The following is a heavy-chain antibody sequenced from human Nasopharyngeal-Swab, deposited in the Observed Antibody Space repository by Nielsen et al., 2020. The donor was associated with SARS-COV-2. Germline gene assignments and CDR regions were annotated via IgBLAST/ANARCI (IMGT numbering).Heavy chain of an antibody. V-gene: IGHV3-15*01. J-gene: IGHJ4*02. CDR2: IKSKTDGGTT. CDR3: GKAVAGTVDY. CDR1: GFTFSNAW. Sequence: GGSLRLSCAAPGFTFSNAWMSLVRQAPGKGLEWVGRIKSKTDGGTTDYAAPVKGRFTISRDDSKNTLYLQMNSLKTEDTAVYYCGKAVAGTVDYWGQGTLVTVSS. D-gene: IGHD6-19*01.